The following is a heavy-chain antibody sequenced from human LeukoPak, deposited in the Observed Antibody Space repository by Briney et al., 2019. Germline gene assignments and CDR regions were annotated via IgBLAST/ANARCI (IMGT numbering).Heavy chain of an antibody. CDR2: MDPKGTT. V-gene: IGHV4-4*07. J-gene: IGHJ4*02. D-gene: IGHD2-15*01. Sequence: SESLSLTCTVSGGSITGYYWNWIRQPAGKGLVWIGRMDPKGTTSYNPSLKSRVTMSVDTSKNQFSLKLKSVTAADTAMYYCARGYCSGANCYTAPDYWGQGTLVTVSS. CDR1: GGSITGYY. CDR3: ARGYCSGANCYTAPDY.